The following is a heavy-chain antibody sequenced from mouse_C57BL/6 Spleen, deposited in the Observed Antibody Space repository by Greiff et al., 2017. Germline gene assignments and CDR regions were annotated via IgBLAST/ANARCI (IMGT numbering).Heavy chain of an antibody. CDR2: ISYDGSN. Sequence: EVQLQQSGPGLVKPSQSLSLTCSVTGYSITSGYYWNWIRQFPGNQLEWMGYISYDGSNNYNPSLKNRISITRDTSTNQFFLKLNSVTTEDTATYYCAIDLDYWGQGTTLTVSS. J-gene: IGHJ2*01. V-gene: IGHV3-6*01. CDR1: GYSITSGYY. CDR3: AIDLDY.